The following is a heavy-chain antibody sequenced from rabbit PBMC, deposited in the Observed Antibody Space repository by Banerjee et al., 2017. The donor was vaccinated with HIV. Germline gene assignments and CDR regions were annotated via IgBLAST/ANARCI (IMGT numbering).Heavy chain of an antibody. CDR3: ARDGSGWGANFNL. V-gene: IGHV1S45*01. CDR2: INTSSGNT. CDR1: GFSFSSKYV. J-gene: IGHJ4*01. D-gene: IGHD4-1*01. Sequence: QEHLEESGGDLVKPEGSLTLTCTASGFSFSSKYVMCWVRQAPGKGLEWIGCINTSSGNTVYASWAKGRFTISKTSSTTVTLQMTSLTAADMATYFCARDGSGWGANFNLWGPGTLVTVS.